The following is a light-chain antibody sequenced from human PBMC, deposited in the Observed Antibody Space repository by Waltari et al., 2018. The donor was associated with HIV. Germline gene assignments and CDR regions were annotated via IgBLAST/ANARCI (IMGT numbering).Light chain of an antibody. Sequence: QSVLTQPPSASGTPGQRVTISCSGSSSNIGSNTVNWYQQLPGTAPKLLIYSNKQRPSGVPDRVAGSKSGTSASLAISGLQSEDEADYYCAAWDDSLNGLNWVFGGGTKLTVL. CDR3: AAWDDSLNGLNWV. J-gene: IGLJ3*02. CDR1: SSNIGSNT. V-gene: IGLV1-44*01. CDR2: SNK.